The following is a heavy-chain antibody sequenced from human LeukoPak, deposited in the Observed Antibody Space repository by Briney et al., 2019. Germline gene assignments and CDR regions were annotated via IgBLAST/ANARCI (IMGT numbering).Heavy chain of an antibody. CDR3: ARVVWDYGGNSDAFDI. CDR2: IYYSGST. Sequence: SETLSLTCTVSGGSISGYYWSWIRQPPGKGLEYIGYIYYSGSTNYNPSLKSRVTISVDTSKSQFSLKLSSVTAADTAVYYCARVVWDYGGNSDAFDIWGQGTMVTVSS. V-gene: IGHV4-59*01. J-gene: IGHJ3*02. CDR1: GGSISGYY. D-gene: IGHD4-23*01.